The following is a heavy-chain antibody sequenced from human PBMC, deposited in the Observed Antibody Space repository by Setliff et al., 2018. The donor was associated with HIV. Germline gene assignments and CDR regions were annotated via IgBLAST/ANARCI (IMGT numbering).Heavy chain of an antibody. D-gene: IGHD3-22*01. CDR1: GYTFTGYY. CDR3: ARSDYYDSSGYSWFDP. Sequence: ASVKVSCKASGYTFTGYYMHWVRQAPGQGLEWMGWINPNNGGTNYAQKFQGRVTITADESTSTAYMELSSLRSEDTAVYYCARSDYYDSSGYSWFDPWGQGTLVTVSS. CDR2: INPNNGGT. J-gene: IGHJ5*02. V-gene: IGHV1-2*02.